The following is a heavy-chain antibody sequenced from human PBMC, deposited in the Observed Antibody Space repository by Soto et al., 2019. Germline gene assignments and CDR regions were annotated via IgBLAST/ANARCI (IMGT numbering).Heavy chain of an antibody. J-gene: IGHJ4*02. CDR3: ARDLGGPDY. CDR1: GFSLSPYW. D-gene: IGHD3-16*01. CDR2: PSSDGFGA. Sequence: EVHLEESGAGWVQPGGSLRPSCPAPGFSLSPYWMHWVRQAPGRGLAWVSRPSSDGFGAAYPDSVKGRFFISRDIARNTLFLQMNRLRADDTAVYYCARDLGGPDYWGRGTSVTVSS. V-gene: IGHV3-74*03.